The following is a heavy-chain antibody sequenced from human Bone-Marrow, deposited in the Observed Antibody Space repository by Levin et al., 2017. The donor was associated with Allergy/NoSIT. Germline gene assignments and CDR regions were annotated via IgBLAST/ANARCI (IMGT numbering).Heavy chain of an antibody. Sequence: GESLKISCKGSVNSFTGYWIGWVRQMPGKGLEWMGIIYPGDSDTRHSPSFQGQVTMSADKSTNTAYLQWTSLKASDTATYYCARLRAVASYFDYWGQGSLVTVSS. J-gene: IGHJ4*02. CDR2: IYPGDSDT. CDR1: VNSFTGYW. V-gene: IGHV5-51*01. CDR3: ARLRAVASYFDY. D-gene: IGHD6-19*01.